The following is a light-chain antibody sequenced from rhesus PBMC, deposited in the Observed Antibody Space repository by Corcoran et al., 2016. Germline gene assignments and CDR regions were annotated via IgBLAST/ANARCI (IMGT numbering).Light chain of an antibody. CDR1: QDISSW. Sequence: DIQMTQSPSSLSASVGDTVTITCRASQDISSWLAWYQQKAGKAPKLLNYKASILQSGAPSRFSGSGSGTEFPLTFSGLQSEDSATYYCQQYSSRPTFGGGTKVKIK. CDR2: KAS. J-gene: IGKJ4*01. CDR3: QQYSSRPT. V-gene: IGKV1-22*01.